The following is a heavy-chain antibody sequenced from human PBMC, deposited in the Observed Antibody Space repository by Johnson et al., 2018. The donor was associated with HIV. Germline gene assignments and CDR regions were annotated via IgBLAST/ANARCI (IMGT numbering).Heavy chain of an antibody. CDR1: GFTFSSYG. V-gene: IGHV3-33*06. D-gene: IGHD5-24*01. Sequence: VQLVESGGGVVQPGRSLRLSCAASGFTFSSYGMHWVRQAPGKGLEWVAVIWYDGSNKYYADSGKGRFTISRDNSKNTLYLQMNSLRAEDTAVYYCAKDHPQMATIVGAFDIWGQGTMVTVS. J-gene: IGHJ3*02. CDR2: IWYDGSNK. CDR3: AKDHPQMATIVGAFDI.